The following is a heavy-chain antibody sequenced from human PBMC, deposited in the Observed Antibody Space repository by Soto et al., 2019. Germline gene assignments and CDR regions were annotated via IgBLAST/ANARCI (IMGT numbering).Heavy chain of an antibody. CDR2: IFPGDSDT. CDR3: ARPMEPAATPLSMDV. CDR1: GYSFTSYW. J-gene: IGHJ6*02. V-gene: IGHV5-51*01. D-gene: IGHD2-2*01. Sequence: EVQLVQSGAEVKKPGESLKISCKGSGYSFTSYWIGWVRQMPGKGLEWMGIIFPGDSDTRYSPSFQGQVTISADKSIRTAYLQWSSLKASDTAMYYCARPMEPAATPLSMDVWGQGTTVTVSS.